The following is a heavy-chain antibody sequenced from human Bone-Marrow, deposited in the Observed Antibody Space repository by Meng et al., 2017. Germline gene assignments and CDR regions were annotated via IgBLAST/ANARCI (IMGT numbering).Heavy chain of an antibody. CDR3: ARGPTTMAHDFDY. CDR1: VGSFSDYT. V-gene: IGHV4-34*01. CDR2: INQSGST. Sequence: QWSTVFLSLLVPLLPTVFFFVGSFSDYTWGWIRQPPGKGLEWIGEINQSGSTNYKPSLERRATISVDTSQNNFSLKLSSVPAADSAVYYCARGPTTMAHDFDYWGQGTLVTVSS. D-gene: IGHD4-11*01. J-gene: IGHJ4*02.